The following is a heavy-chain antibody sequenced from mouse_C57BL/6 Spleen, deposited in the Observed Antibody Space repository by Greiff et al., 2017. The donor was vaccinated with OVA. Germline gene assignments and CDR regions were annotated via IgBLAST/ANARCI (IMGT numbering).Heavy chain of an antibody. D-gene: IGHD2-14*01. J-gene: IGHJ4*01. Sequence: EVMLVESGEGLVKPGGSLKLSCAASGFTFSSYAMSWVRQTPEKRLEWVAYISSGGDYIYYADTAKGRFTISRDNARNTLYLQMSSLKSEDTAMYYCTRDRRRGGAMDYWGQGTSVTVSS. CDR3: TRDRRRGGAMDY. CDR2: ISSGGDYI. V-gene: IGHV5-9-1*02. CDR1: GFTFSSYA.